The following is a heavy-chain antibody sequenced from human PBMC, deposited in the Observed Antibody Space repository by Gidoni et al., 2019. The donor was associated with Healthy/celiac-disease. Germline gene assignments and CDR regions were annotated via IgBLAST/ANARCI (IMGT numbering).Heavy chain of an antibody. V-gene: IGHV3-30-3*01. Sequence: QVQLVESGGGVVQPGRSLRLSCAASGFTFSSYAMHWVRQAPGKGLGWVAVISYDGSNKYYADSVKGRFTISRDNSKNTQYLQMNSLGAEDTAVYYCARGAQRVGDAFDIWGQGTMVTVSS. CDR1: GFTFSSYA. CDR2: ISYDGSNK. D-gene: IGHD1-26*01. CDR3: ARGAQRVGDAFDI. J-gene: IGHJ3*02.